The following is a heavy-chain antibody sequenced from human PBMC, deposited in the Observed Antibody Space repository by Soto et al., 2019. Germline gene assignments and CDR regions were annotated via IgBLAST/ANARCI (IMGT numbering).Heavy chain of an antibody. CDR1: GYTFTSYY. Sequence: ASVKVSCKASGYTFTSYYMHWVRQAPGQGLEWVGIINPSGGSTSYAQKFQGRVTMTRDTSTSTVYMELSSLRSEDTAVYYCARELAAAGTHYYGMDVWGQGTTVTVSS. CDR2: INPSGGST. J-gene: IGHJ6*02. D-gene: IGHD6-13*01. V-gene: IGHV1-46*01. CDR3: ARELAAAGTHYYGMDV.